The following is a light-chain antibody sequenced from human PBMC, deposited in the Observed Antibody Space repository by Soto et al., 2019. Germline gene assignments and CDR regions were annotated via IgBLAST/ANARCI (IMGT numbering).Light chain of an antibody. CDR3: QQYGSSPPYT. Sequence: EIVLTQSPDTVSLSPGERATLSCRASRSFSRSYLAWYQQKPGQAPRLLIYAASSRATGIPDRFSGSKSGTDFTLTISRLEPEDSAVYYCQQYGSSPPYTFGQGTILEIK. V-gene: IGKV3-20*01. CDR2: AAS. J-gene: IGKJ2*01. CDR1: RSFSRSY.